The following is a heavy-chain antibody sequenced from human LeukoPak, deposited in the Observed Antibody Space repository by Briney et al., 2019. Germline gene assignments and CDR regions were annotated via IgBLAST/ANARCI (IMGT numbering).Heavy chain of an antibody. Sequence: ASVKVSCKASGYTFTNYDINWVRQATGQGLEWMGWMNPKSGNTGYAQKFQGRVTMTTDTSTSTAYMELRSLRSDDTAVYYCARVTSSSWYALSYDYWGQGTLVTVSS. V-gene: IGHV1-8*01. CDR2: MNPKSGNT. CDR1: GYTFTNYD. CDR3: ARVTSSSWYALSYDY. J-gene: IGHJ4*02. D-gene: IGHD6-13*01.